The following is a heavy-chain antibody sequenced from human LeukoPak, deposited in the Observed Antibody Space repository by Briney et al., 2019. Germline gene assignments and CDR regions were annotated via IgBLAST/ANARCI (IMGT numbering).Heavy chain of an antibody. CDR2: IYTSGST. J-gene: IGHJ4*02. D-gene: IGHD4-17*01. V-gene: IGHV4-4*07. CDR1: GGSISSYY. CDR3: ARGPAAYGDYVFDY. Sequence: SETLSLTCTVSGGSISSYYWSWIRQPAGKGLEWIGRIYTSGSTNYNPSLKSRVTMSVDTSKNQFSLKLSSVTAADTAVYYCARGPAAYGDYVFDYWGQGTLVTVS.